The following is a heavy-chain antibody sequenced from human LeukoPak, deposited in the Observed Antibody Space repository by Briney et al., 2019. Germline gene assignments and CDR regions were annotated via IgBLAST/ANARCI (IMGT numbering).Heavy chain of an antibody. J-gene: IGHJ4*02. D-gene: IGHD6-6*01. CDR2: IRSKAYGGTT. Sequence: PGGSLRLSCTTSGFTFGDYAMSWVRQAPGKGLEWVGFIRSKAYGGTTEYAASVKGRFTISRDDSKSIAYLQMNSLKTEDTAVYYCTRKVAARPTAYYFDYWGQGTLVTVSS. CDR3: TRKVAARPTAYYFDY. V-gene: IGHV3-49*04. CDR1: GFTFGDYA.